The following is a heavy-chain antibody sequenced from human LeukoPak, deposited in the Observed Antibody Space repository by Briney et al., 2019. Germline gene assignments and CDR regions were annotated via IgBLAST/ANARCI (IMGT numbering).Heavy chain of an antibody. CDR3: VRRDNTGWNYFDH. CDR2: IYYSERT. D-gene: IGHD6-19*01. CDR1: GGSINSHY. Sequence: SETLSLTCTVSGGSINSHYWSWIRQPPGKGLQWIGDIYYSERTNYNPSLRSRVAISVDTSKNQLSLKLTSVLAADTAMYYCVRRDNTGWNYFDHWGQGILVTVSS. J-gene: IGHJ4*02. V-gene: IGHV4-59*08.